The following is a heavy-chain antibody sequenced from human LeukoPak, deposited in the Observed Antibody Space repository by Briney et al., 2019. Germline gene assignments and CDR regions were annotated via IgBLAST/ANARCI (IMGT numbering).Heavy chain of an antibody. CDR1: GFIFSDYW. CDR2: IKPGGNEQ. Sequence: GGSLRLSCVTSGFIFSDYWMGWVRQAPGKGPEWVASIKPGGNEQYYVDSVRGRFTISRDNSKDSLFLQMDSLRDDDTAVYYCGRERVSAYDYWGQGTLVTVSS. CDR3: GRERVSAYDY. V-gene: IGHV3-7*01. J-gene: IGHJ4*02.